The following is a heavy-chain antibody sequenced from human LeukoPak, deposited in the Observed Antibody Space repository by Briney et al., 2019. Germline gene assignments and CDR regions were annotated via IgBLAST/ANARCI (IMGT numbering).Heavy chain of an antibody. J-gene: IGHJ4*02. Sequence: GGSLRLSCAASGFTFSSYSMNWVRQAPGKGLEWVSSISSSSSYIYYADSVKGRFTISRDNAKNSLYLQMNSLRAEDTAVYYRARGTTVTTFVYFDYWGQGTLVTVSS. CDR1: GFTFSSYS. CDR2: ISSSSSYI. D-gene: IGHD4-17*01. CDR3: ARGTTVTTFVYFDY. V-gene: IGHV3-21*01.